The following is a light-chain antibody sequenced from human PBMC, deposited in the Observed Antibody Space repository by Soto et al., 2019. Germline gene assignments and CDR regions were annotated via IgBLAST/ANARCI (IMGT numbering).Light chain of an antibody. CDR1: PSVSSNY. J-gene: IGKJ5*01. Sequence: IVFAQSSGPLSLSPGERAPLSCRASPSVSSNYLAWCQQRPGQAPRLLIYGASTRAAGIPDRFSGSGSGTDFTLTITRLEPEDSAVYFCQQYTGPPTTFGQGTRLEIK. CDR3: QQYTGPPTT. V-gene: IGKV3-20*01. CDR2: GAS.